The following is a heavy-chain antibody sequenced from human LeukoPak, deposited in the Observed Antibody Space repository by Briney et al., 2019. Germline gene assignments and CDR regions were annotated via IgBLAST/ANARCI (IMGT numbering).Heavy chain of an antibody. Sequence: PGGSLRLSCTASGFTFGDYAMSWFRQAPGKGLEWVGFIRSKAYGGTTEYAASVKGRFTISRDDSKSIAYLQMNGLKTEDTAVYYCTRGSRDTMIVVVITPDYWGQGTLVTVSS. CDR2: IRSKAYGGTT. J-gene: IGHJ4*02. CDR1: GFTFGDYA. CDR3: TRGSRDTMIVVVITPDY. V-gene: IGHV3-49*03. D-gene: IGHD3-22*01.